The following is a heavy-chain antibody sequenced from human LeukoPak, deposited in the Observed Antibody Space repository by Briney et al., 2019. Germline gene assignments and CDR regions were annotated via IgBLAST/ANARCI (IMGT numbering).Heavy chain of an antibody. CDR1: GGSMTNYF. J-gene: IGHJ4*02. CDR3: ARASFNSYGIDGFDC. V-gene: IGHV4-59*01. D-gene: IGHD5-18*01. CDR2: IYKNERV. Sequence: PSETLSLTCTVSGGSMTNYFWNWIRQSPGKGLEWIAYIYKNERVKYNPSLKSRVSTSVDTSKNQFSLRLNSVTAADTAAYFCARASFNSYGIDGFDCWGQGTLVTVSS.